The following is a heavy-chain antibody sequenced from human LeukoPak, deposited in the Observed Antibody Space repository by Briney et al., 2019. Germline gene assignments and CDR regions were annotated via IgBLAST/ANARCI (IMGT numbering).Heavy chain of an antibody. V-gene: IGHV4-34*01. J-gene: IGHJ4*02. Sequence: PSETLSLTCAVYGGSFSGYYWSWIRQPPGKGLEWIGEINHSGSTNYNPSLKSRVTISVDTSKNQFSLKLSSVTAADTAVYYCAREAYGSGSYKLDYWGQGTLVTVSS. CDR3: AREAYGSGSYKLDY. CDR2: INHSGST. CDR1: GGSFSGYY. D-gene: IGHD3-10*01.